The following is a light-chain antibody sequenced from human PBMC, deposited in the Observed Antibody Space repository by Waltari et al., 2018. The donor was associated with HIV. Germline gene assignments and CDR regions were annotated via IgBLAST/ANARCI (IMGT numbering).Light chain of an antibody. CDR2: QAS. Sequence: DIQMTQSPSILSASVGDKVTITCRASQSVGSWLAWYQQRPGKAPKLLIYQASFLESGVPSRFSCRGSGTEFTLTISSLQPDDFAIYYCQQYNSYYTFGQGTKLEIK. CDR3: QQYNSYYT. CDR1: QSVGSW. V-gene: IGKV1-5*03. J-gene: IGKJ2*01.